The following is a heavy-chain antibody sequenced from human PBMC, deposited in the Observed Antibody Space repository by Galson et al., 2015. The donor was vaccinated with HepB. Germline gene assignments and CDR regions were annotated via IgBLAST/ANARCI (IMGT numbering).Heavy chain of an antibody. D-gene: IGHD6-13*01. CDR2: IDPSDSYT. J-gene: IGHJ4*02. Sequence: QSGAEVKKPGESLRISCKGSGYSFTSYWISWVRQMPGKGLEWMGRIDPSDSYTNYSPSFQGHVTISADKSISTAYLQWSSLKASDTAMYYCARQERPGVAAAGTFDYWGQGTLVTVSS. V-gene: IGHV5-10-1*01. CDR3: ARQERPGVAAAGTFDY. CDR1: GYSFTSYW.